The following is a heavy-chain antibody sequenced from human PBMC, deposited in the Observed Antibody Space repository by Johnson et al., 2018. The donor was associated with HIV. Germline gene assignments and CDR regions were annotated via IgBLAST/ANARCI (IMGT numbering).Heavy chain of an antibody. CDR3: ARDGRDLVTRGSFDI. D-gene: IGHD3-9*01. CDR1: GITVSCNY. CDR2: IFSVGGA. V-gene: IGHV3-66*02. Sequence: VQLVESGGGLVQPGGSLRLSCAASGITVSCNYMRLVRQAPGTGLEWVSVIFSVGGAYNADSVKGRFIISSDNSTNILYLHMNRLRPEDTAVYYCARDGRDLVTRGSFDIGGHGTMVTVSS. J-gene: IGHJ3*02.